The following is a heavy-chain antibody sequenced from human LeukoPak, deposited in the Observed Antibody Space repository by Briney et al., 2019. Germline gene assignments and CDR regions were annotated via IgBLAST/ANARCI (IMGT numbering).Heavy chain of an antibody. D-gene: IGHD2-2*01. Sequence: SETLSLTCAVSGYSISSGYYWGWIRQPPGKGLEWIGSIYHSGSTYYNPSLKSRVTISVDTSKNQFSLKLSSVTAADTAVYYCARRGVVVVPAAIIGSNNWFDPWGQGTLVTVSS. CDR1: GYSISSGYY. J-gene: IGHJ5*02. CDR2: IYHSGST. CDR3: ARRGVVVVPAAIIGSNNWFDP. V-gene: IGHV4-38-2*01.